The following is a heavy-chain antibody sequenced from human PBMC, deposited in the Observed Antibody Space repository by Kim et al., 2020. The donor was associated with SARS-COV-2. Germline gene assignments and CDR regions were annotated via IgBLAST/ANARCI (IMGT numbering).Heavy chain of an antibody. CDR2: ISSSGSTI. J-gene: IGHJ6*02. CDR1: GFTFSDYY. Sequence: GGSLRLSCAASGFTFSDYYMSWIRQAPGKGLEWVSYISSSGSTIYYADSVKGRFTISRDNAKNSLYLQMNSLRAEDTAVYYCARGITTFYYYYYGMDVWGQGTTVTVSS. D-gene: IGHD3-9*01. V-gene: IGHV3-11*01. CDR3: ARGITTFYYYYYGMDV.